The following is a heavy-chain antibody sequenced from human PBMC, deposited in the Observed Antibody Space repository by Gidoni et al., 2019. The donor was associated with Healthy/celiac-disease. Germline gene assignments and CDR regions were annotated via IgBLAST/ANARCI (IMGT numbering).Heavy chain of an antibody. CDR1: GGSFSGYY. V-gene: IGHV4-34*01. D-gene: IGHD3-3*01. J-gene: IGHJ6*03. CDR3: ARVLPVLRFLEWSAAMDV. CDR2: INHSGST. Sequence: QVQLQQWGAGLLKPSETLSLNCAVNGGSFSGYYLSWIRQPPGKGLEWIGEINHSGSTNYNPSLKGRVTISVDTSKNQFSLKLSSVTAADTAVYYCARVLPVLRFLEWSAAMDVWGKGTTVTVSS.